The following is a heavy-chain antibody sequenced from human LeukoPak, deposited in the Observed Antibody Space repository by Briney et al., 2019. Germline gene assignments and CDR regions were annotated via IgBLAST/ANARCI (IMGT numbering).Heavy chain of an antibody. CDR2: IYYSGST. D-gene: IGHD5-18*01. CDR3: ARGDDGYGPYFDY. Sequence: SETLSLXCTVSGGSISSYYWSWIRQPPGKGLESIGYIYYSGSTNYNPSLKSRVTISVDTSKNQFSLKLSSVTAADTAVYYCARGDDGYGPYFDYWGQGTLVTVPS. V-gene: IGHV4-59*01. CDR1: GGSISSYY. J-gene: IGHJ4*02.